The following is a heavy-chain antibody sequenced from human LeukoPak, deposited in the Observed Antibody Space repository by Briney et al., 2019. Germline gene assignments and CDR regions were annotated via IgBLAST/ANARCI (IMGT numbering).Heavy chain of an antibody. Sequence: SETLSLTCTVSGGSISSYYWSWIRQPPGKGLEWIGYIYHSGSTNYNPSLKSRVTISVDTSKNQFSLKLSSVTAADTAVYYCAGYGSGSGAFDIWGQGTMVTVSS. CDR2: IYHSGST. V-gene: IGHV4-59*01. CDR3: AGYGSGSGAFDI. J-gene: IGHJ3*02. D-gene: IGHD3-10*01. CDR1: GGSISSYY.